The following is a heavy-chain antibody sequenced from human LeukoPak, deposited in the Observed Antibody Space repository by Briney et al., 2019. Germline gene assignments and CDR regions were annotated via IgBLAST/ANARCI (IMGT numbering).Heavy chain of an antibody. CDR2: IIPIFGTA. V-gene: IGHV1-69*13. CDR1: GGTFSSYA. CDR3: AEGMDYYDSSGYYSLDY. J-gene: IGHJ4*02. Sequence: SVKASCKASGGTFSSYAISWVRQAPGQGLEWMGGIIPIFGTANYAQKFQGRVTITADESTSTAYMELSSLRSEDTAVYYCAEGMDYYDSSGYYSLDYWGQGTLVTVSS. D-gene: IGHD3-22*01.